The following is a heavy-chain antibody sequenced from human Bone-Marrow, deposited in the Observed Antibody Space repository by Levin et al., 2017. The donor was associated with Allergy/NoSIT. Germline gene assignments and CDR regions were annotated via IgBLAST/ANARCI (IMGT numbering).Heavy chain of an antibody. CDR2: ISSSGSTI. D-gene: IGHD3-3*01. CDR1: GFTFSSYE. V-gene: IGHV3-48*03. Sequence: GGSLKISCAASGFTFSSYEMNWVRQAPGKGLEWVSYISSSGSTIYYADSVKGRFTISRDNAKNSLYLQMNSLRAEDTAVYYCARQLGKFWSGYNYCDYWGQGTLVTVSS. CDR3: ARQLGKFWSGYNYCDY. J-gene: IGHJ4*02.